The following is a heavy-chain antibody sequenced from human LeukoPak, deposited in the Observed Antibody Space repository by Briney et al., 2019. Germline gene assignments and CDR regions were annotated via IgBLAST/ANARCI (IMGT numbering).Heavy chain of an antibody. CDR2: INHSGST. CDR1: GGSFSGYY. V-gene: IGHV4-34*01. Sequence: SETLSLTCAVYGGSFSGYYWIWIRQPPGKGLEWIGEINHSGSTNYNPSLKSRVTISVDASKNQFSLKLSSVTAADMAVYYCASTLTGELPAGYWGQGTLVTVSS. D-gene: IGHD7-27*01. CDR3: ASTLTGELPAGY. J-gene: IGHJ4*02.